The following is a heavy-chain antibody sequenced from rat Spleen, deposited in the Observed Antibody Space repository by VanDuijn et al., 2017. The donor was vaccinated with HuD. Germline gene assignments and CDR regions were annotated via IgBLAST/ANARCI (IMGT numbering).Heavy chain of an antibody. D-gene: IGHD1-7*01. CDR2: ISTGGGNT. Sequence: EVQLVESGGGLVQPGSPLKLSCAASGFTFSDYAMAWVRQAPKKGLEWVASISTGGGNTYYRDSVKGRFTISRDNAKSTLYLQMNSLRSEDTATYYCAVAGYGYWGQGVMVTVSS. V-gene: IGHV5S23*01. CDR3: AVAGYGY. J-gene: IGHJ2*01. CDR1: GFTFSDYA.